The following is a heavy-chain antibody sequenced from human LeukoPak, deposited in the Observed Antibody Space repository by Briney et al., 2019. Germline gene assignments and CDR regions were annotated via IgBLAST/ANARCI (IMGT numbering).Heavy chain of an antibody. V-gene: IGHV3-23*01. CDR2: ISGSGGST. CDR1: GFTFSSYA. J-gene: IGHJ5*02. D-gene: IGHD6-13*01. Sequence: PGGSLRLSCAASGFTFSSYAMSWVRQAPGKGLEWVSAISGSGGSTYYADSVKGRFTISRDNSKNTLYLQMNSLRAEDTAVYYCAKQVLQVAAVTKAGVRWFDPWGQGTLVTVSS. CDR3: AKQVLQVAAVTKAGVRWFDP.